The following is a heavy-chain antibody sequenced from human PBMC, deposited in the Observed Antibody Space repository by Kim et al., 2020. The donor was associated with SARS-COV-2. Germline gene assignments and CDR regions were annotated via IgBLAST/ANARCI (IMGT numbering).Heavy chain of an antibody. CDR2: ISAYNGNT. D-gene: IGHD3-3*01. V-gene: IGHV1-18*01. CDR1: GYTFTSYG. Sequence: ASVKVSCKASGYTFTSYGISWVRQAPGQGLEWMGWISAYNGNTNNAQKLQGRVTMTTDTSTSTAYMELRSLRSDDTAVYYCARVEPGYYDFWSGYSYYFDYWGQGTLVTVSS. CDR3: ARVEPGYYDFWSGYSYYFDY. J-gene: IGHJ4*02.